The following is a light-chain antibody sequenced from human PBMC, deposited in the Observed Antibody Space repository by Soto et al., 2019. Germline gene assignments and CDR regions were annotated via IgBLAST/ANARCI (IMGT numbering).Light chain of an antibody. Sequence: QSALTQPRSVSGSPGQSVAISCTGTSRDVDAYDFVSWYQHHPGKAPKLIISEVSKRPSGVSHHFSGSKSGNTASLTISGLQAEDEADYFCCSFAGSFYVFGTGTKVTVL. CDR2: EVS. CDR1: SRDVDAYDF. CDR3: CSFAGSFYV. V-gene: IGLV2-11*01. J-gene: IGLJ1*01.